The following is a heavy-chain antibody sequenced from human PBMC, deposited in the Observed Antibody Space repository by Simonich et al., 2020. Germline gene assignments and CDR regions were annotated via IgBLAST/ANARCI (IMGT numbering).Heavy chain of an antibody. CDR2: IYYSERT. V-gene: IGHV4-39*01. J-gene: IGHJ3*02. Sequence: QLQLQESGPGLVKPSETLSLTCTVSGGSIRSSSYYWGWIRHPPGKGLEWIGSIYYSERTYYNPSLKSRVTISVDTSKNQFSLKLSSVTAADTAVYYCARHAGFAFDIWGQGTMVTVSS. CDR1: GGSIRSSSYY. D-gene: IGHD6-13*01. CDR3: ARHAGFAFDI.